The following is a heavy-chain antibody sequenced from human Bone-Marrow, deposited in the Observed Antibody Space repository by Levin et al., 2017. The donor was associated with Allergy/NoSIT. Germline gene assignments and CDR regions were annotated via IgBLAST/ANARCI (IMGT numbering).Heavy chain of an antibody. Sequence: ASVKVSCADSGFTFNNHWMAWVRQAPGKGLEWVANINQDGSQRSYVDSVKGRFTISRDNAKNSLYLQMNSLRGDDTAVYYCARDPGYSAFDYWGQGTLVTVSS. CDR1: GFTFNNHW. J-gene: IGHJ4*02. V-gene: IGHV3-7*03. CDR3: ARDPGYSAFDY. D-gene: IGHD2-15*01. CDR2: INQDGSQR.